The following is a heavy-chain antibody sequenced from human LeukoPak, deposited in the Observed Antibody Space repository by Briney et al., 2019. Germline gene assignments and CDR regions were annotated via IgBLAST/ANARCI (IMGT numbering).Heavy chain of an antibody. CDR2: INPNSGGT. D-gene: IGHD5-24*01. Sequence: ASVTVSCKASGYTFTDYYLHWVRQALGQGLEWMGWINPNSGGTNYAQTFQGRVTMTRDTSITTAYLELSRLRSDDTAVYYCARIGYNHYFDYWGQGTLVTVSS. CDR3: ARIGYNHYFDY. J-gene: IGHJ4*02. V-gene: IGHV1-2*02. CDR1: GYTFTDYY.